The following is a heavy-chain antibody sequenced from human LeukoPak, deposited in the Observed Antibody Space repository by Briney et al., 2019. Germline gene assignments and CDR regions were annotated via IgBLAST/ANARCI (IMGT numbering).Heavy chain of an antibody. CDR2: IRSDGSDT. J-gene: IGHJ4*02. CDR1: GFTFSDTW. Sequence: GGSLRLSCAASGFTFSDTWMHWVRQAPGEGLVWVSRIRSDGSDTRYAESVKGRFTISRDNAKNTLYLQMNSLRAEDTAVYYCARGLRGSPAFDYWGQGTLVTVSS. V-gene: IGHV3-74*01. D-gene: IGHD2-2*01. CDR3: ARGLRGSPAFDY.